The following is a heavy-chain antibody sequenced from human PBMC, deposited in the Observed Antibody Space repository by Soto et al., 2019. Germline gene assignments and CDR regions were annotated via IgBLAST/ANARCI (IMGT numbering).Heavy chain of an antibody. D-gene: IGHD2-2*01. Sequence: GGSLRLSCAASGFTFSSYAMKWVRQAPGKGLEWVSLISDSGTLTYYADSVKGRFTISRDNSGNTLFLQMYSLRAEDTAVYYCARYIPGVRYYGMDVWGQGTTVTASS. CDR1: GFTFSSYA. CDR3: ARYIPGVRYYGMDV. J-gene: IGHJ6*02. V-gene: IGHV3-23*01. CDR2: ISDSGTLT.